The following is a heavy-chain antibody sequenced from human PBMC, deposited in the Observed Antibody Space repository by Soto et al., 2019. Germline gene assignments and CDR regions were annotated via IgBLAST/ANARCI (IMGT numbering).Heavy chain of an antibody. CDR1: GGSISSYY. CDR3: ARLESELYYFDY. Sequence: SETLSLTCTVSGGSISSYYWSWIRQPPGKGLEWIGYIYYSGSTNYNPSLKSRVTISVDTSKNQFSLKLSSVTAADTAVYYCARLESELYYFDYWGQGTLVTVSS. CDR2: IYYSGST. V-gene: IGHV4-59*08. J-gene: IGHJ4*02. D-gene: IGHD1-1*01.